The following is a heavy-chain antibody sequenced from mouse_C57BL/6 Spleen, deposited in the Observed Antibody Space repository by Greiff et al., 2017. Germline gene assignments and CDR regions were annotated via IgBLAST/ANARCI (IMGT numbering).Heavy chain of an antibody. CDR3: ARRGVTGAFDY. D-gene: IGHD4-1*01. CDR2: IYPGDGDT. V-gene: IGHV1-80*01. Sequence: VQLQQSGAELVKPGASVKISCKASGYAFSSYWMNWVKQRPGKGLEWIGQIYPGDGDTNYNGKFKGKATLTADKSSSTAYMQLSSLTSEDSAVYFCARRGVTGAFDYWGQGTTLTVSS. J-gene: IGHJ2*01. CDR1: GYAFSSYW.